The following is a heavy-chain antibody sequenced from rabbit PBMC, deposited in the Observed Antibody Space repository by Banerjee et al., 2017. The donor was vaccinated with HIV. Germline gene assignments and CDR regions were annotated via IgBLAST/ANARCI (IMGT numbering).Heavy chain of an antibody. Sequence: QQQLEESGGGLVKPEGSLTLTCTASGFSFSNKYVMCWVRQAPGKGLEWIACIYNGDGSTYYANWVNGRFTISKTSSTTVTLQMTSLTAADTATYFCARSIGDDDYGRGLNFWGQGTLVTVS. V-gene: IGHV1S45*01. J-gene: IGHJ6*01. CDR3: ARSIGDDDYGRGLNF. CDR2: IYNGDGST. D-gene: IGHD2-1*01. CDR1: GFSFSNKYV.